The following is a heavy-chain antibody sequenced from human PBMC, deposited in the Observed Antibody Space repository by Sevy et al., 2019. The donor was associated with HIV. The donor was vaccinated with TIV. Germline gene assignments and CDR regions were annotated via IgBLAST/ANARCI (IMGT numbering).Heavy chain of an antibody. V-gene: IGHV3-48*02. Sequence: GGSLRLSCTVSGFIFSRYSMNWVRQAPGKGLEWISYTSGNSGAIYYPDSVKGRFTVSRDNANNALFLQMSSLKDDDTAVYYCARGPDCGGDCDVGFYCPLDVWGQGTTVTVSS. D-gene: IGHD2-21*02. CDR3: ARGPDCGGDCDVGFYCPLDV. CDR2: TSGNSGAI. CDR1: GFIFSRYS. J-gene: IGHJ6*02.